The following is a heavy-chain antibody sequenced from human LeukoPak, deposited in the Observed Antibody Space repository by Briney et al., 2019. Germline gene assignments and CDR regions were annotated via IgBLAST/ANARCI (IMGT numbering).Heavy chain of an antibody. CDR2: IHRSGST. D-gene: IGHD1-1*01. J-gene: IGHJ4*02. CDR3: ARQDWNFDY. Sequence: PSETLSLTCVVSGYSISSGYHWGWIRQPPGRGLEWIASIHRSGSTYYTPSLKGRVTISVDTSKNHFSLRLSSVTAADTAVYYCARQDWNFDYWGQGTLVTVSS. V-gene: IGHV4-38-2*01. CDR1: GYSISSGYH.